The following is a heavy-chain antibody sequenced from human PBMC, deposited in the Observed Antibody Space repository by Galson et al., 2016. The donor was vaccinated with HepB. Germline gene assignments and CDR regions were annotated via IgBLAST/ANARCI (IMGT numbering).Heavy chain of an antibody. CDR3: AKEGGGYCSGYDCYGYAGY. D-gene: IGHD2-15*01. CDR1: GFTFSSYA. Sequence: SLRLSCAASGFTFSSYAMSWVRQAPGKGLEWVSAIGGRGAATYYADSVKGRFTISRDNSENTLYLQMNGLRAEDTAVYHCAKEGGGYCSGYDCYGYAGYWGQGTLVTVSS. J-gene: IGHJ4*02. V-gene: IGHV3-23*01. CDR2: IGGRGAAT.